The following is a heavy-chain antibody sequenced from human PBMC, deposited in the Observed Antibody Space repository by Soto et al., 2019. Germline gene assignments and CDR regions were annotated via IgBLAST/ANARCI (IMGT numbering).Heavy chain of an antibody. CDR2: INSDGSST. D-gene: IGHD6-6*01. V-gene: IGHV3-74*01. CDR3: AGWSIAPQDAFDI. Sequence: PGGSLRLSCAASGFTFSSYWMHWVRQAPGKGLVWVSRINSDGSSTSYADSVKGRFTISRDNAKNTLYLQMNSLRAEDTAVYYCAGWSIAPQDAFDIWGQGTMVTVSS. CDR1: GFTFSSYW. J-gene: IGHJ3*02.